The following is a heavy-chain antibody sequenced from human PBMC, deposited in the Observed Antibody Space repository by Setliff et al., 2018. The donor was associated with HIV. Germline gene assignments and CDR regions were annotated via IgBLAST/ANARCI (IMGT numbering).Heavy chain of an antibody. CDR3: ARDLASPDYSSGCPGY. CDR1: GLIFSSYE. CDR2: IGGHGSII. V-gene: IGHV3-48*03. D-gene: IGHD6-19*01. Sequence: GGSLRLSCAASGLIFSSYEMNWVRQAPGKGLEWISFIGGHGSIIHYADSVKGRFTISRDNAKNSVYLQMHSLRVEDTAVYYCARDLASPDYSSGCPGYWGQGTLVTVSS. J-gene: IGHJ4*02.